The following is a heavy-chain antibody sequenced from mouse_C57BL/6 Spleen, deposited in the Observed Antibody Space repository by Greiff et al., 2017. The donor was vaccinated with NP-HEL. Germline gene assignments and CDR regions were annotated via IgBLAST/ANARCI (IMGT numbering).Heavy chain of an antibody. CDR2: IYPGDGDT. D-gene: IGHD2-3*01. CDR1: GYAFSSSW. Sequence: QVQLKESGPELVKPGASVKISCKASGYAFSSSWMNWVKQRPGKGLEWIGRIYPGDGDTNYNGKFKGKATLTADKSSSTAYMQLSSLTSEDSAVYFGARERDGFYAMDYWGQGTSVTVSS. J-gene: IGHJ4*01. V-gene: IGHV1-82*01. CDR3: ARERDGFYAMDY.